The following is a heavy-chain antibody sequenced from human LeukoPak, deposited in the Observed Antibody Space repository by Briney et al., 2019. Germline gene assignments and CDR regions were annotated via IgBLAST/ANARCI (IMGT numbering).Heavy chain of an antibody. CDR1: GFTFRNYK. J-gene: IGHJ4*02. D-gene: IGHD3-22*01. Sequence: GSLRLSCTASGFTFRNYKMNWVRQAPGKGLEWVLSIAGDSSYIYYADAVKGRFTISRDNAKNSVYLQMNSLRAEDTAVYYCARMSSGPRDYWGQGALVTVSS. CDR3: ARMSSGPRDY. CDR2: IAGDSSYI. V-gene: IGHV3-21*01.